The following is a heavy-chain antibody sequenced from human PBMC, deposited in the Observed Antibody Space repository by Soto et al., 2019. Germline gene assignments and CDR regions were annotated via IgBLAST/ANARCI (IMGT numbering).Heavy chain of an antibody. CDR2: ISGSGGST. CDR3: AKDVLNTGYYYYYMDV. CDR1: GFTFSSYA. Sequence: GGSLRLSCAASGFTFSSYAMSWVRQAPGKGLEWVSAISGSGGSTYYADSVKGRFTISRDNSKNTLYLQMNSLRAEDTAVYYCAKDVLNTGYYYYYMDVWGKGTTVTVSS. J-gene: IGHJ6*03. V-gene: IGHV3-23*01.